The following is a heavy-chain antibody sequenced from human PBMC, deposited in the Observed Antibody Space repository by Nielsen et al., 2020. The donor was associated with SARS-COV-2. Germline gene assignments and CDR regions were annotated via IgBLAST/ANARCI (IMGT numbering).Heavy chain of an antibody. J-gene: IGHJ2*01. CDR1: GYSISSGYY. V-gene: IGHV4-38-2*02. Sequence: LETLSLTCTVSGYSISSGYYWGWIRQPPGKGLEWIGSIYHSGSTYYNPSLRSRVTISIDTSKNQFSLRLSSVTAADTAVYYCARTAAGFPHYWFFDLWGRGTLVTVSS. D-gene: IGHD2-15*01. CDR3: ARTAAGFPHYWFFDL. CDR2: IYHSGST.